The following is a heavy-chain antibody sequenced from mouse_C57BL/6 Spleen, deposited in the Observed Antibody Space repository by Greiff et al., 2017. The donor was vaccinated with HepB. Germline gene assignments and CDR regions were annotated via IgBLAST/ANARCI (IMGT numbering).Heavy chain of an antibody. CDR1: GFTFSSYG. CDR3: ALYGSSYGAMDY. V-gene: IGHV5-6*01. J-gene: IGHJ4*01. D-gene: IGHD1-1*01. Sequence: EVMLVESGGDLVKPGGSLKLSCAASGFTFSSYGMSWVRQTPDKRLEWVATISSGGSYTYYPDSVKGRFTISRDNAKNTLYLQMSSLKSEDTAMYYCALYGSSYGAMDYWGQGTSVTVSS. CDR2: ISSGGSYT.